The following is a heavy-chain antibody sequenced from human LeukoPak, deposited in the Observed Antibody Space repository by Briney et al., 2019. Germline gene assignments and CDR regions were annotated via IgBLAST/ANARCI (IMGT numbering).Heavy chain of an antibody. CDR3: ARDYYDSSGYVTFDY. CDR2: IYYSGST. CDR1: GGSVSSGSYY. Sequence: SETLSLTCTVSGGSVSSGSYYWSWIRQPPGTGLEWIAYIYYSGSTNYNPSLKSRVTISVDTSKNQLSLKLSSVTAADTAVYYCARDYYDSSGYVTFDYWGQGTLVTVSS. D-gene: IGHD3-22*01. J-gene: IGHJ4*02. V-gene: IGHV4-61*01.